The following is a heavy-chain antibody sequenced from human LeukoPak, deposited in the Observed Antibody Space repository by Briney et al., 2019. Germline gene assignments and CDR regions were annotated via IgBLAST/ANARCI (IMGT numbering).Heavy chain of an antibody. J-gene: IGHJ4*02. Sequence: GGSLRLSCAASGFTFSNYAMHWVRQAPGKGLAWVAIISYNGINKYYADSVKGRFTISRDTAKNTLYLQMNSLRAEDTAVYYCARGYLADYSGSWIDETIFDQWGQGTPVTVSS. V-gene: IGHV3-30*04. CDR1: GFTFSNYA. D-gene: IGHD6-13*01. CDR2: ISYNGINK. CDR3: ARGYLADYSGSWIDETIFDQ.